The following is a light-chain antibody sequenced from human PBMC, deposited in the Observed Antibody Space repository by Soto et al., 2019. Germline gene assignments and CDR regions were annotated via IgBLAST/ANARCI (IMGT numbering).Light chain of an antibody. V-gene: IGLV2-14*01. J-gene: IGLJ2*01. Sequence: QSALTQPASVSGSPGQSITISCTGTSSDVGGYNYVSWYQQHPGKAPRLIIYEVSNRPSGVSNLFSGSKSGNTASLTISGLQTGDEADYYCCSYTTSTTLIFGRGTQLTVL. CDR2: EVS. CDR3: CSYTTSTTLI. CDR1: SSDVGGYNY.